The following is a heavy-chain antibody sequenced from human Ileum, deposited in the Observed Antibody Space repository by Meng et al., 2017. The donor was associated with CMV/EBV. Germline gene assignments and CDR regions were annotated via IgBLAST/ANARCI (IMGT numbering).Heavy chain of an antibody. J-gene: IGHJ4*02. CDR1: GITFSRYG. D-gene: IGHD4-17*01. Sequence: GESLKISCAASGITFSRYGMHWVRQAPGKGLEWVAVIWHDGSKKYYADSVKGRFTISRDNSMNTLYLQMSSLRAEDTAVYYCATDYGSSPFDYWGQGTLVTVSS. CDR2: IWHDGSKK. CDR3: ATDYGSSPFDY. V-gene: IGHV3-33*01.